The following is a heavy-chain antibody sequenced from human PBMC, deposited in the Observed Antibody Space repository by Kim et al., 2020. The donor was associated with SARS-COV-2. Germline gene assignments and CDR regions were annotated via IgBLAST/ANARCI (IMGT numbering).Heavy chain of an antibody. D-gene: IGHD6-19*01. J-gene: IGHJ4*02. CDR3: ARVFEVAGPRGEVFDY. V-gene: IGHV1-69*13. CDR2: IIPIFGTA. Sequence: SVKVSCKASGGTFSSYAISWVRQAPGQGLEWMGGIIPIFGTANYAQKFQGRVTITADESTSTAYMELSSLRSEDTAVYYCARVFEVAGPRGEVFDYWGQGTLVTVSS. CDR1: GGTFSSYA.